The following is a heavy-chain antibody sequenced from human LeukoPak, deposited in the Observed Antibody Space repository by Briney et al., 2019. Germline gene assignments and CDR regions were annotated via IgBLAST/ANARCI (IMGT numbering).Heavy chain of an antibody. CDR1: GGSISSGDYY. Sequence: SETLSLTCTVSGGSISSGDYYWSWIRQPPGEGLEWIGYIYYSGSTYYNPSLKSRVTISVDTSKNQFSLKLSSVTAADTAVYYCAREEFYYGSGSYYYYGMDVWGKGTTVTVSS. V-gene: IGHV4-30-4*01. D-gene: IGHD3-10*01. CDR2: IYYSGST. CDR3: AREEFYYGSGSYYYYGMDV. J-gene: IGHJ6*04.